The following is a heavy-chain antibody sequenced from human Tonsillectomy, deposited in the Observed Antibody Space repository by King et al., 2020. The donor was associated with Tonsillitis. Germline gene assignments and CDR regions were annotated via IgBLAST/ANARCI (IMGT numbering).Heavy chain of an antibody. Sequence: VQLVESGGGLVKPGGSLRLSCAASGFIFSNAWMSWVRQAPGKGLEWVGRIERITDGGRTDYAAPVKGRFTISRDDSKNTLNLQMNSLKTEDTAVYYCTSDRVLWFPTGGYWGQGTLVTVSS. V-gene: IGHV3-15*04. D-gene: IGHD3-10*01. J-gene: IGHJ4*02. CDR3: TSDRVLWFPTGGY. CDR2: IERITDGGRT. CDR1: GFIFSNAW.